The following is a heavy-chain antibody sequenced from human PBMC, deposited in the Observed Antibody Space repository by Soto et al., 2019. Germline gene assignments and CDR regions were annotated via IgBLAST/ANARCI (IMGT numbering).Heavy chain of an antibody. CDR2: INPNSGGT. V-gene: IGHV1-2*04. Sequence: QVQLVQSGAEVKKPGASVKVSCKASGYTFTGYYMHWVRQAPGQGLEWMGWINPNSGGTNYAQKFQGWVTMTRDTSISTAYVEVSRLRSDDTAVYYCARVCCDHHYYFDYWGQGTLVTVSS. D-gene: IGHD2-21*01. J-gene: IGHJ4*02. CDR3: ARVCCDHHYYFDY. CDR1: GYTFTGYY.